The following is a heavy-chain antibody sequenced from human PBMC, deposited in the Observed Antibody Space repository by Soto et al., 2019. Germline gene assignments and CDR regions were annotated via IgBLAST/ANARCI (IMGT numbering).Heavy chain of an antibody. CDR2: IYYSGST. CDR3: AREADILTGYGL. CDR1: GGSVSSGSYY. D-gene: IGHD3-9*01. J-gene: IGHJ4*02. Sequence: SETLSLTSTVSGGSVSSGSYYWSWIRQPPGKGLEWIGYIYYSGSTNYNPSLKSRVTISVDTSKNQFSLKLSSVTAADTAVYYCAREADILTGYGLWGQGTLVTVSS. V-gene: IGHV4-61*01.